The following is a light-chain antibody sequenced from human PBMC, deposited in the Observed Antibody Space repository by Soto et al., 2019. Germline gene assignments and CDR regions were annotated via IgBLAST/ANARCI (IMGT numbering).Light chain of an antibody. CDR3: QQYGSSPWK. Sequence: EIALTQSPGTLSLSPGERATLSCRASQSVSSSHLAWYQQNPGQAPRLLIYAASSRATGIPDRFSGSGSGTDFTLTISRLEPEDFAVYYCQQYGSSPWKFGQGTKVEIK. J-gene: IGKJ1*01. V-gene: IGKV3-20*01. CDR1: QSVSSSH. CDR2: AAS.